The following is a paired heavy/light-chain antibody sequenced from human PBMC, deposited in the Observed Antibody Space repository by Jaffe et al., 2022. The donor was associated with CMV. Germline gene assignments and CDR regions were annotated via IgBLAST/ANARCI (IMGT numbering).Light chain of an antibody. CDR3: QQSYSSFVT. V-gene: IGKV1-39*01. CDR1: QSIGNS. Sequence: DIQMTQSPSSLSASVGDRVTITCRASQSIGNSLNWYQQKSGKAPNLLIFAASNLQTGVPSRFSGSGSGTDFTLTINSLHPEDFATYFCQQSYSSFVTFGPGTKVDIK. CDR2: AAS. J-gene: IGKJ3*01.
Heavy chain of an antibody. CDR3: ANYYCSDRCYRSYEY. CDR2: VGSDGRTT. V-gene: IGHV3-23*01. CDR1: GFTFSNYA. D-gene: IGHD2-15*01. J-gene: IGHJ4*02. Sequence: EVQLLESGGDLVQPGGSLRLSCAASGFTFSNYAMTWVRQAPGKGLEWVSSVGSDGRTTSYADSVKGRFTISRDNSRNTLYLQMNSLRAEDTAVYYCANYYCSDRCYRSYEYWGQGALVTVSS.